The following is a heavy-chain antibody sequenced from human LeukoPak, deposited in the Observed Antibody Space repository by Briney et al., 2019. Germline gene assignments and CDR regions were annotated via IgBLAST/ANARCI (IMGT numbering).Heavy chain of an antibody. CDR3: VRDGGYSSGWYGNNWFDP. Sequence: SETVSLTCTVSGGSISSYYWIWIRQPPGKAQEWSRYISYSGSTNYNPSLKSRVTISVDTSKKQFSLKLNSVTAADTAVYYCVRDGGYSSGWYGNNWFDPWGQGTLVTVSS. V-gene: IGHV4-59*13. CDR2: ISYSGST. D-gene: IGHD6-19*01. CDR1: GGSISSYY. J-gene: IGHJ5*02.